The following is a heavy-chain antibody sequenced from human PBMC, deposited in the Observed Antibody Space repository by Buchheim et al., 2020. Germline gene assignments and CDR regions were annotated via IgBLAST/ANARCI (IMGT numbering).Heavy chain of an antibody. D-gene: IGHD2-15*01. Sequence: QLQLQESGSGLVKPSQTLSLTCAVSGGSISSGGYSWSWIRQPPGKGLEWIGYIYHSGSTYYNPSLKSRVTISVDRPKNQFSLKLSSVTAADTAVYYCARALRYCSGGSCYNWFDPWGQGTL. J-gene: IGHJ5*02. V-gene: IGHV4-30-2*01. CDR1: GGSISSGGYS. CDR3: ARALRYCSGGSCYNWFDP. CDR2: IYHSGST.